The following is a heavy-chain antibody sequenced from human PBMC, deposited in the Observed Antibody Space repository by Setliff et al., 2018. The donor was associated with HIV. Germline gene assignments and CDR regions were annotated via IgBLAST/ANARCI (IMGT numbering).Heavy chain of an antibody. D-gene: IGHD5-12*01. Sequence: PGGSLRLSCATSGFTFSSYAIHWVRQAPGMGLEWVAMIWADEITKFYADSVKGRFTISRDNSKNTMYLQMNTLRVEDTAVYYCARDPPGSGFHLEYWGQGTPVTVSS. CDR2: IWADEITK. V-gene: IGHV3-33*01. J-gene: IGHJ4*02. CDR3: ARDPPGSGFHLEY. CDR1: GFTFSSYA.